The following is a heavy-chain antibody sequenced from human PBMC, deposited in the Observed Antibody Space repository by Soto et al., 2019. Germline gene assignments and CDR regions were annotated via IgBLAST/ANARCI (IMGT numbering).Heavy chain of an antibody. CDR2: RPKGGNKK. Sequence: QVQVVESGGGVVQPGGSLRLSCAASGFTFRTSAMHWVRQAPGKGLEWMAMRPKGGNKKYYADSVKGRFTISSDISESTLYLQMNSLRTEDTAVYYCAREEFEAGRGHFGYWGQGTLVSVSS. V-gene: IGHV3-30-3*01. J-gene: IGHJ4*02. CDR3: AREEFEAGRGHFGY. D-gene: IGHD6-13*01. CDR1: GFTFRTSA.